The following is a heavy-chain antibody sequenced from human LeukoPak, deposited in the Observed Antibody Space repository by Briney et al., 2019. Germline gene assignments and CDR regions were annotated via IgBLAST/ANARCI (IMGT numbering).Heavy chain of an antibody. Sequence: GGSLRLSCAASGFTFSSYSMNWVRQAPGKGLEWVSSISSSSSYIYYADSVKGRFTISRDNAKNSLYLQINSLRAEDTAVYYCARRGSMGTDYWGQGTLVTVSS. V-gene: IGHV3-21*01. J-gene: IGHJ4*02. CDR3: ARRGSMGTDY. CDR1: GFTFSSYS. D-gene: IGHD2/OR15-2a*01. CDR2: ISSSSSYI.